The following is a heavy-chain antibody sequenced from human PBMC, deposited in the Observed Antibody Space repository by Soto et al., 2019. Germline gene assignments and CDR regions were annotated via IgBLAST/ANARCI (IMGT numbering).Heavy chain of an antibody. V-gene: IGHV3-74*01. D-gene: IGHD3-22*01. CDR2: VTTDGGTT. CDR3: ARGRGDSSGLMDV. Sequence: EVQLVESGGGLVQPGGSLRLSSAASGFTFSRYWMHWVRQAPGKGLVWVSRVTTDGGTTTYADSVKGRFTISRDNAKNTLFLQMNGLRAEDTAVYYCARGRGDSSGLMDVWGQGTTATVSS. CDR1: GFTFSRYW. J-gene: IGHJ6*02.